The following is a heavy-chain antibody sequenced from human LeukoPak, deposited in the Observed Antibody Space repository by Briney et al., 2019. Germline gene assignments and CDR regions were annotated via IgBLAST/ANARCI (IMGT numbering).Heavy chain of an antibody. V-gene: IGHV3-48*04. J-gene: IGHJ4*02. Sequence: GGSLRLSCAAAGFTFSDYGMNWVGQAPGKGLEWVSYISSSGSTIYYADSVTRRFTISSDNAKNSLFLQMNSLRAEDTAVYYCARVYSSPPDYWGQGTLVTVSS. D-gene: IGHD6-13*01. CDR2: ISSSGSTI. CDR3: ARVYSSPPDY. CDR1: GFTFSDYG.